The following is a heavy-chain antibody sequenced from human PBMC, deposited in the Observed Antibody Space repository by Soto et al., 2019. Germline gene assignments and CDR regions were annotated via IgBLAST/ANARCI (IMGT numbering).Heavy chain of an antibody. V-gene: IGHV3-30-3*01. CDR3: PRPRNYYYYSYGMDV. CDR2: ILYDGSNK. Sequence: QVQLVESGGGVVQPGRSLRLSCAASGFTFSSFAMHWVRQAPGKGLEWVAVILYDGSNKYYADSVQGRFTISRDNSKNTMYLQMNSLRAEDTVVYYCPRPRNYYYYSYGMDVWGQDTTVTVSS. CDR1: GFTFSSFA. D-gene: IGHD1-7*01. J-gene: IGHJ6*02.